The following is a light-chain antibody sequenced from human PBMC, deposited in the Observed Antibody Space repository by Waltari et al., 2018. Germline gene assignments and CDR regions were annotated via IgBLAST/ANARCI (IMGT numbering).Light chain of an antibody. CDR2: NAS. V-gene: IGKV3-11*01. CDR1: QSVGSS. CDR3: QQRSNWNT. Sequence: ETLLTQSPVTLSLSPGEGATLSCKASQSVGSSLAWYQQKPGQAPRLLIYNASNRAAGIPARFSGSGSGTDFTLTISSLEPEDFAVYYCQQRSNWNTFGQGTKLEIK. J-gene: IGKJ2*01.